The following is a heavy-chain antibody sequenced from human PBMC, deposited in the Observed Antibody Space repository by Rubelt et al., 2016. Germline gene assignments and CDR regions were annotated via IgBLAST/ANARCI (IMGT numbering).Heavy chain of an antibody. V-gene: IGHV4-38-2*02. J-gene: IGHJ5*02. CDR2: IYHSGST. CDR1: GYSISSGYY. Sequence: QVQLQESGPGLVKPSETLSLTCTVSGYSISSGYYWGWIRQPPGKGLEWIGSIYHSGSTYYNPCLKGRVTISVETSKNQCSLKLSSVTAADTAVYYCARVVPPQRPAIGDNWFDPWGQGTLVTVSS. CDR3: ARVVPPQRPAIGDNWFDP. D-gene: IGHD3-10*01.